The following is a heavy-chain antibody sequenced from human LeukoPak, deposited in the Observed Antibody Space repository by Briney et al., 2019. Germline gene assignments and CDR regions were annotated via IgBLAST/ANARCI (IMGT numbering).Heavy chain of an antibody. D-gene: IGHD5-24*01. Sequence: GESLKISCKGSGYSFTSYWIGWVRQMPGKGLEWMGIIYPGDSDTRYSPSLQGQVTISADKSISTAYLQWSSLKASDTAMYYCAREGDGEMATIDNFDYWGQGTLVTVSS. J-gene: IGHJ4*02. CDR3: AREGDGEMATIDNFDY. V-gene: IGHV5-51*01. CDR1: GYSFTSYW. CDR2: IYPGDSDT.